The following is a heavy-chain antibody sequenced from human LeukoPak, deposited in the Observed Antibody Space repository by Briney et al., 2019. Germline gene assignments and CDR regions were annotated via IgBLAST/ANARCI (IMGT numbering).Heavy chain of an antibody. CDR2: IIPIFGTA. V-gene: IGHV1-69*05. J-gene: IGHJ4*02. CDR1: GGTFSSYA. Sequence: GASVKVSCKASGGTFSSYAISWVRQAPGQGLEWMGRIIPIFGTANYAQKFQGRVTITTDESTSTAYMELSSLRSEDTAVYYCARDLRRYSYGYGYWGQGTLVTVSS. D-gene: IGHD5-18*01. CDR3: ARDLRRYSYGYGY.